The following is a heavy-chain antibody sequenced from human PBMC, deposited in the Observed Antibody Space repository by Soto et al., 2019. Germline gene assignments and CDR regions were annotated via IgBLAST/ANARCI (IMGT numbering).Heavy chain of an antibody. CDR2: IKHSGST. J-gene: IGHJ4*02. CDR3: AKRGRFLSYFDY. Sequence: PSETLSLTCAVYGGSFSGYYWSWIRQPPGKGLEWIGEIKHSGSTNYNPSLKSRVTISADTSKNQFSLKLSSVTAADTAVYYCAKRGRFLSYFDYWGQGTLVTVSS. D-gene: IGHD3-3*01. CDR1: GGSFSGYY. V-gene: IGHV4-34*01.